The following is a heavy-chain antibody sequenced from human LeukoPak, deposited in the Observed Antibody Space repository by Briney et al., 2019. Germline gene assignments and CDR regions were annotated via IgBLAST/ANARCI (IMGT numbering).Heavy chain of an antibody. J-gene: IGHJ6*03. D-gene: IGHD3-22*01. V-gene: IGHV1-46*01. CDR2: INPSGGST. CDR1: GYTFTSYY. Sequence: APVKVSCKASGYTFTSYYMHWVRQAPGQGLEWMGIINPSGGSTSYAQKFQGRVTMTRDTSTSTVYMELSSLRSEDTAVYYCARENSSGYYHYYYYMDVWGKGTTVTVSS. CDR3: ARENSSGYYHYYYYMDV.